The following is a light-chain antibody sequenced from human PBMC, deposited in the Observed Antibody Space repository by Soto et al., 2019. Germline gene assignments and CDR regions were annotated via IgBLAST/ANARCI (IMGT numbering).Light chain of an antibody. CDR1: QSVSSN. Sequence: IVMRQSPAILSVSPGERATLSCRASQSVSSNLAWYQQKPGQAPRLLIYAASTRATGIPVRFSGSGSGTEFTLTISSLQPDDFATYYCQHYNSYSVAFGQGTKVDIK. J-gene: IGKJ1*01. V-gene: IGKV3-15*01. CDR2: AAS. CDR3: QHYNSYSVA.